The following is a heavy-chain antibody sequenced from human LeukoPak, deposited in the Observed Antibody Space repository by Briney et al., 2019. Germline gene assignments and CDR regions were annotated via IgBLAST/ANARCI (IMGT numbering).Heavy chain of an antibody. V-gene: IGHV4-39*07. CDR1: GGSISRSSYY. Sequence: SETLSLTCTVSGGSISRSSYYWGWIRQPPGKGLEWIGSIYYSGRTYYNPSLKSRVTISGDTSKNQISLKLGSVTAADTAVYYCARGGTYYNYWGQGTLVTVSS. CDR2: IYYSGRT. J-gene: IGHJ4*02. CDR3: ARGGTYYNY. D-gene: IGHD1-26*01.